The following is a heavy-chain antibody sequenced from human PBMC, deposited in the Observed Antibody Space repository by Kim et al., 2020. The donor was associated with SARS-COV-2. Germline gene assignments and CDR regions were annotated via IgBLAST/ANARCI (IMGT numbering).Heavy chain of an antibody. V-gene: IGHV1-3*01. CDR2: INAGNGNT. CDR1: GYTFTSYA. D-gene: IGHD5-18*01. Sequence: ASVKVSCKASGYTFTSYAMHWVRQAPGQRLEWMGWINAGNGNTKYSQKFQGRVTITRDTSASTAYMELSSLRSEDTAVYYCALGTRGGYSYGHDFLGYWGQGTLVTVSS. CDR3: ALGTRGGYSYGHDFLGY. J-gene: IGHJ4*02.